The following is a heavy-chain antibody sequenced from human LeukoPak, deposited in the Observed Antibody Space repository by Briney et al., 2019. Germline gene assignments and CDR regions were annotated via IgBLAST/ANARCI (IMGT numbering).Heavy chain of an antibody. V-gene: IGHV1-46*01. Sequence: GASVKVSCKTSGYSFTSYNLHWVRQAPGQRLEWMGIIKPSGDNTNNAQKFKGRVTMTSDTSTSTVYMELSSLKSEDTAVYYCARGHSSWSGDYFDYWGQGTLVTVSS. J-gene: IGHJ4*02. CDR3: ARGHSSWSGDYFDY. CDR2: IKPSGDNT. CDR1: GYSFTSYN. D-gene: IGHD6-13*01.